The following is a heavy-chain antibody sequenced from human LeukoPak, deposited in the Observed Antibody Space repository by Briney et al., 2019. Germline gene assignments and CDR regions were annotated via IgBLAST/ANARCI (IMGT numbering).Heavy chain of an antibody. D-gene: IGHD3-16*01. V-gene: IGHV3-15*01. CDR2: IKSKTDGGTT. CDR3: TTGYDYVWGSYSYYFDY. J-gene: IGHJ4*02. Sequence: GFLRLSCAASGFTFSNGWMSLVRPAPGEGLEWVGRIKSKTDGGTTDYAAPVKGRFTISRDDSKNTLYLQMNSLKTEDTAVYYCTTGYDYVWGSYSYYFDYWGQGTLVTVSS. CDR1: GFTFSNGW.